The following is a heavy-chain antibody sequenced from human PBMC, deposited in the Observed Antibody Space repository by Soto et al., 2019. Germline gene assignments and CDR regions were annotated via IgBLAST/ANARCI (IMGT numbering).Heavy chain of an antibody. Sequence: SETLSLTCTVSGGSLNSYYWTWIRQSPGKGLEWIGYIYYSGSTYYNPSLKSRVTMSVDTSKNQFSLKLSSVTAADTAVYYCARRYGGNLDYWGQGTLVTVSS. D-gene: IGHD1-26*01. CDR1: GGSLNSYY. CDR3: ARRYGGNLDY. J-gene: IGHJ4*02. V-gene: IGHV4-59*04. CDR2: IYYSGST.